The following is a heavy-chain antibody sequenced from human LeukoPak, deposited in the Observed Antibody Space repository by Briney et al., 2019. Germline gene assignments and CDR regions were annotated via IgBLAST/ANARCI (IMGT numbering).Heavy chain of an antibody. V-gene: IGHV3-48*01. Sequence: GGSLGLSCAASGFTFGDHIMNWVRQLPGKRLEWVAYVSGSGSTVYYADSVKGQFTVSRDNGKSSLYLQMNSLRVEDTALYYCVRQFASWGQGTLVTVSS. CDR2: VSGSGSTV. CDR3: VRQFAS. J-gene: IGHJ4*02. CDR1: GFTFGDHI.